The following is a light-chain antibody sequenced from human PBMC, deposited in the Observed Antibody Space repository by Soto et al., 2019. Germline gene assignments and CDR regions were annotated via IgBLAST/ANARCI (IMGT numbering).Light chain of an antibody. J-gene: IGKJ1*01. Sequence: EIVLTQSPATLSLSPGQRATLSCRASQSVTSTYLGWYQQKPGQAPRLLIYGASSRATGIPDRFSGSGSGTDFTLTISRLEPGDFAVYYCQQYGSSPWTFGQGTKVDI. V-gene: IGKV3-20*01. CDR2: GAS. CDR1: QSVTSTY. CDR3: QQYGSSPWT.